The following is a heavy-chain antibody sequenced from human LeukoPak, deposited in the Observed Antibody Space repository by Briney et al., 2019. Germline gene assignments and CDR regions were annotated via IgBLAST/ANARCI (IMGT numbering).Heavy chain of an antibody. CDR3: ARTRRHYYGSGKNLTPWPAGLDI. V-gene: IGHV4-59*01. CDR1: GGSFRDYY. D-gene: IGHD3-10*01. J-gene: IGHJ6*02. Sequence: PSETLSLTCTVSGGSFRDYYWTWIRQPPGKGLERIGYSGSSNYNTSLKSRVTISIDTSKRHFSLTLSSVTAADTAVYYCARTRRHYYGSGKNLTPWPAGLDIWGQGTTVTVS. CDR2: SGSS.